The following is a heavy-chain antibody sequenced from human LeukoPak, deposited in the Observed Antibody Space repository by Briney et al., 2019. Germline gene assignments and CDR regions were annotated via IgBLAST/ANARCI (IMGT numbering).Heavy chain of an antibody. CDR3: ARVVDTAMVTNHDAFDI. J-gene: IGHJ3*02. CDR2: INHSGST. D-gene: IGHD5-18*01. CDR1: GGSFSGYY. Sequence: SETLSLTCAVYGGSFSGYYWSWIRQPPGKGLEWIGEINHSGSTNYNPSLRSRVTISVDTSKDQFSLKLSSVTAADTAVYCCARVVDTAMVTNHDAFDIWGQGTMVTVSS. V-gene: IGHV4-34*01.